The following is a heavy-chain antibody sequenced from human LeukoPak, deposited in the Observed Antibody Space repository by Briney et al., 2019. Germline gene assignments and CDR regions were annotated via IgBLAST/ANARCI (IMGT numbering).Heavy chain of an antibody. CDR1: GFTVTRNY. CDR2: IYSGGST. J-gene: IGHJ4*02. D-gene: IGHD4-17*01. V-gene: IGHV3-53*05. Sequence: GGSLRLSCAASGFTVTRNYMTWVRQAPGKGLEWVSLIYSGGSTYCADSVKGRFTISRDNSQNTLYLQMNSLRPEDTAVYYCAKGGASVTRYVDYWGQGTLVTVSS. CDR3: AKGGASVTRYVDY.